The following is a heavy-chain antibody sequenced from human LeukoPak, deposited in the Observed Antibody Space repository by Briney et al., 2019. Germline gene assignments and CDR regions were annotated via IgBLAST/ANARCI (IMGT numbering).Heavy chain of an antibody. Sequence: SETLSLTCAVYGGSFSGYYWSWIRQPPGKGLEWIGEINHSGSTNYNPSLKSRVTISVDTSKNQFSLKLSSVTAADTAVYYCARKYRRDGYKFDYWGQGTLVTVSS. D-gene: IGHD5-24*01. J-gene: IGHJ4*02. V-gene: IGHV4-34*01. CDR3: ARKYRRDGYKFDY. CDR1: GGSFSGYY. CDR2: INHSGST.